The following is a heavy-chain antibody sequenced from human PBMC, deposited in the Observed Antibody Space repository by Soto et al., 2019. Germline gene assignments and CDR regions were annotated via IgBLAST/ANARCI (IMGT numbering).Heavy chain of an antibody. CDR3: AKVPQSWHDYGDNRDYYYYMDV. D-gene: IGHD4-17*01. V-gene: IGHV3-23*01. Sequence: GGSLRLSCAASGFTFSSYVMSWVRQAPGKGLEWVSAISGSGGSTYYADSVKGRFTISRDNSKNTLYLQMNSLRAEDTAVYYCAKVPQSWHDYGDNRDYYYYMDVWGKGTTVTVSS. J-gene: IGHJ6*03. CDR1: GFTFSSYV. CDR2: ISGSGGST.